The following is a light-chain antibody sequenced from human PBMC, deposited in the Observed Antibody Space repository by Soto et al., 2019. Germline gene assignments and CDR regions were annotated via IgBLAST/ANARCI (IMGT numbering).Light chain of an antibody. CDR2: GAS. Sequence: DIVLTQSPGTLSLSPGERATLSCRAIQSVSSSYLAWYQQKPGQAPRLLIYGASTRATGIPARFSGSGSGTEFTLTISSLQSEDFAVYYCQQYNNWPPLTFGGGTKVDIK. J-gene: IGKJ4*01. CDR1: QSVSSSY. CDR3: QQYNNWPPLT. V-gene: IGKV3-15*01.